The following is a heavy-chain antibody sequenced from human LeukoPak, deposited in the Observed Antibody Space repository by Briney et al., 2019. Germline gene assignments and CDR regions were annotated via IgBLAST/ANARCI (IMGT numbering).Heavy chain of an antibody. D-gene: IGHD5-18*01. CDR3: ARCVRVQLEEWYFDL. CDR2: ISGSGGST. CDR1: GFTFSTYV. V-gene: IGHV3-23*01. J-gene: IGHJ2*01. Sequence: GGSLRLSCAASGFTFSTYVMSWVRQAPGKGLEWVSAISGSGGSTYYADSVKGRFTISRDNSKNTLYLQMNSLRAEDTAVYYCARCVRVQLEEWYFDLWGRGTMVTVSS.